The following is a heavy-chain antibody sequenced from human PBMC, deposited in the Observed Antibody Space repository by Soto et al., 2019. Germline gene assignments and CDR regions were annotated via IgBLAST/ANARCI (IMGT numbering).Heavy chain of an antibody. CDR2: INPSDGSA. V-gene: IGHV1-46*04. Sequence: ASVKVSCKTSGYSFIDYYMHWVRQAPGQGLEWMGIINPSDGSASYSQRLQGRVTVTRDTPTTTVHMELSRLRSEDTAVYFCARGRGFKTWPNAFDIWGQGTVVTVSS. J-gene: IGHJ3*02. CDR1: GYSFIDYY. CDR3: ARGRGFKTWPNAFDI.